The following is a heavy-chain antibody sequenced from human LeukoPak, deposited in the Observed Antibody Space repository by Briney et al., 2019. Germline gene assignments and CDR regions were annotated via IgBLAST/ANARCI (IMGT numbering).Heavy chain of an antibody. CDR3: ARGSLLWFGEFWD. J-gene: IGHJ4*02. D-gene: IGHD3-10*01. V-gene: IGHV1-3*03. Sequence: ASVKVSCKASGYTFNSYAMHWVRQAPGQRLEWMGWINAGNGNTKYSQEFQSRVTITRDTSASTAYMELSSLRSEDMAVYYCARGSLLWFGEFWDWGQGTLVTVSS. CDR2: INAGNGNT. CDR1: GYTFNSYA.